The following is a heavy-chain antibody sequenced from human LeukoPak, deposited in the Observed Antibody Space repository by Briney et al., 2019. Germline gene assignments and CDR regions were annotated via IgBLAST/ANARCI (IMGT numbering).Heavy chain of an antibody. CDR3: ARDTGGNHWYFDL. CDR1: GYTFTSYY. V-gene: IGHV1-46*01. Sequence: ASVKVSCKASGYTFTSYYMHWVRQAPGQGLEWMGIINPSGGSTSYAQKFQGRVTMTRDTSTSIVYMELSSLRSEDTAVYYCARDTGGNHWYFDLWGRGTLVTVSS. J-gene: IGHJ2*01. CDR2: INPSGGST. D-gene: IGHD4-23*01.